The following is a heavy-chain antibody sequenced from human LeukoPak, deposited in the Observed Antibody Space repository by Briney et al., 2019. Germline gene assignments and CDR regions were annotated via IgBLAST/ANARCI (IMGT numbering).Heavy chain of an antibody. D-gene: IGHD1-14*01. CDR1: GFTFSSYG. CDR3: ARDQTNYYYGMDV. V-gene: IGHV3-33*01. CDR2: IWYDGSNK. Sequence: GGSLRLSCAASGFTFSSYGMHWVRQAPGKGLGGVAVIWYDGSNKYYADSVKGRFTISRDNSKNTLYLQMNSLRAEDTAVYYCARDQTNYYYGMDVWGQGTTVTVSS. J-gene: IGHJ6*02.